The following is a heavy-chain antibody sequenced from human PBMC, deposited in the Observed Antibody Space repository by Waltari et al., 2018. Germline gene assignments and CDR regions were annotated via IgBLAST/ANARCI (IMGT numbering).Heavy chain of an antibody. CDR3: AREFYYSDAFTGV. D-gene: IGHD4-17*01. CDR2: MNPDSGNT. Sequence: VQLVQSGAEVKQPGASVKVSCTASGYTLTSFDIYWVRQAAGKGLGWMGWMNPDSGNTGYAQKFRGRVTMTRDTSISTAYMELSSLRSEDTAVYYCAREFYYSDAFTGVWGQGTLVTVSS. CDR1: GYTLTSFD. J-gene: IGHJ4*02. V-gene: IGHV1-8*01.